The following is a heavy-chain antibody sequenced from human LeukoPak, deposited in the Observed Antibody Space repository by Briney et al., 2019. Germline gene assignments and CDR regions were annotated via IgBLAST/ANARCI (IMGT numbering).Heavy chain of an antibody. V-gene: IGHV3-48*01. J-gene: IGHJ4*02. CDR3: ASLYYDFWSGYREY. D-gene: IGHD3-3*01. CDR1: GFTFSSYS. Sequence: GGSLRLSCAASGFTFSSYSMNWVRQAPGKGLEWVSYISSSSSTIYYADSVKGRFTISRGNAKNSLYLQMNSLRAEDTAVYYCASLYYDFWSGYREYWGQGTLVTVSS. CDR2: ISSSSSTI.